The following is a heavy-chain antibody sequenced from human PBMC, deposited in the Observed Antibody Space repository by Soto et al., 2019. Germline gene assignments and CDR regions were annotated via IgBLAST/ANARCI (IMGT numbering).Heavy chain of an antibody. V-gene: IGHV4-59*01. D-gene: IGHD3-3*01. CDR2: IYYSGST. CDR3: ARGTGLTIFGVVTPDY. Sequence: SETLSLTCTVSGGSISSYYWSWIRQPPGKGLEWIGYIYYSGSTNYNPSLKSRVTISVDTSKNQFSLKLSSVTAADTAVYYCARGTGLTIFGVVTPDYWGQGTLVTVYS. CDR1: GGSISSYY. J-gene: IGHJ4*02.